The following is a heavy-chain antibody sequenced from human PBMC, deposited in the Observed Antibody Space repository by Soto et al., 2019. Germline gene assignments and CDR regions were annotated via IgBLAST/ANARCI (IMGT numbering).Heavy chain of an antibody. D-gene: IGHD3-16*01. CDR1: GFTFSNAW. CDR2: IKSKTDGGTT. CDR3: TTWGDWVLGPEFFDY. V-gene: IGHV3-15*01. Sequence: PGGSLRLSCAASGFTFSNAWMSWVRQAPGKGLEWVGRIKSKTDGGTTDYAAPVKGRFTISRDDSKNTLYLQMNSLKTEDTAVYYCTTWGDWVLGPEFFDYWGQGTLVTVSS. J-gene: IGHJ4*02.